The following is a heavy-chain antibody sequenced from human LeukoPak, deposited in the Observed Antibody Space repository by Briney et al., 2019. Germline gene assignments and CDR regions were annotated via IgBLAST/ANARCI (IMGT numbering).Heavy chain of an antibody. CDR2: IYHSGST. Sequence: PSGTLSLTCAVSGGSISSSNWWSWVRQPPGKGLEWIGEIYHSGSTNYNPSLKSRVTISVDKSKNQFSLKLSSVTAADTAVYYCASRGQLYGDHAGFDYWGQGTLVTVSS. V-gene: IGHV4-4*02. J-gene: IGHJ4*02. CDR3: ASRGQLYGDHAGFDY. D-gene: IGHD4-17*01. CDR1: GGSISSSNW.